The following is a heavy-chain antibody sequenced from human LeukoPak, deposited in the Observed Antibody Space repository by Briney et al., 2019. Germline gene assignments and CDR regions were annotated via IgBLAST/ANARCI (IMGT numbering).Heavy chain of an antibody. CDR3: AKGSSGYFFDL. D-gene: IGHD3-22*01. Sequence: QPGGSLRLSCAASGFIFNNYGLAWVRQAPGKGLEWVSAISNVGGGTTYADFVKGRFSVSRDNSKNTLFLQMNSLRAEDTALYYCAKGSSGYFFDLWGQGTLVTVSS. CDR1: GFIFNNYG. J-gene: IGHJ4*02. CDR2: ISNVGGGT. V-gene: IGHV3-23*01.